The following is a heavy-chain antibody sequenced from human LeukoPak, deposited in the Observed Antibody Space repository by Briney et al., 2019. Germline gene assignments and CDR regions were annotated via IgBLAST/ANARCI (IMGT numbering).Heavy chain of an antibody. CDR2: ISYDGSNK. J-gene: IGHJ4*02. V-gene: IGHV3-30*18. D-gene: IGHD6-19*01. Sequence: GRSLRLSCAASGLTFSSYGMHWVRQAPGKGLEWVAVISYDGSNKYYADSVKGRFTTSRGNSKNTLYLQMNSLRAEDTAVYYCAKEGSGWYLLYDYWGQGTLVTVSS. CDR3: AKEGSGWYLLYDY. CDR1: GLTFSSYG.